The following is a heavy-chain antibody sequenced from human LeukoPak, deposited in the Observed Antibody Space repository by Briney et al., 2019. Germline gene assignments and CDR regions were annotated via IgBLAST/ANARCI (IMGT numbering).Heavy chain of an antibody. D-gene: IGHD1/OR15-1a*01. Sequence: GGSLRLSCAASGFTFSGFWVTWVRQAPGRGLEWVGNIKFDGSEENYVDSVKGRFTISRDNAKNSLFLQMNSLRVEDTAVYFCASRTNYFNWGQGTLVTVSS. CDR2: IKFDGSEE. V-gene: IGHV3-7*01. CDR1: GFTFSGFW. CDR3: ASRTNYFN. J-gene: IGHJ4*01.